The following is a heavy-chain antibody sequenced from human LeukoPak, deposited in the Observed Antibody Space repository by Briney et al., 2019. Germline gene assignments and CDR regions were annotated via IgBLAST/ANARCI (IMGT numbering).Heavy chain of an antibody. D-gene: IGHD3-22*01. CDR1: GFTFSSYA. Sequence: GGSLRLSCAASGFTFSSYAMSWVRQAPGKGLEWASAISGSGGSTYYADSVKGRFTISRDNSKSTLYLQVSSLTAEDTAVYYCARESRESKLANYFYDSSGFSNIDYWGQGTLVTVSS. CDR2: ISGSGGST. CDR3: ARESRESKLANYFYDSSGFSNIDY. V-gene: IGHV3-23*01. J-gene: IGHJ4*02.